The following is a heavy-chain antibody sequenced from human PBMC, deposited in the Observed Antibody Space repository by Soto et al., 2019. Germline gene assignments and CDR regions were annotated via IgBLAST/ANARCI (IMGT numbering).Heavy chain of an antibody. V-gene: IGHV1-46*01. CDR1: GYTFTSYY. CDR3: ARDLGYCSGGSCYELDV. CDR2: INPSGGST. Sequence: ASVKVSCKASGYTFTSYYMHWVRQAPGQGLEWMGIINPSGGSTSYAQKFQGRVTMTRDTSTSTVYMELSSLRSEDTAVYYCARDLGYCSGGSCYELDVWGQGTLVTVSS. D-gene: IGHD2-15*01. J-gene: IGHJ4*01.